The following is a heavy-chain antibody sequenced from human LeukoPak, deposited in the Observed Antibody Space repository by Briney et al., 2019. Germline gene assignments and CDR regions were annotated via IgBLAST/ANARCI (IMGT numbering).Heavy chain of an antibody. CDR3: ARERSGGGKEDDY. CDR1: GFTFDDYA. V-gene: IGHV3-9*01. Sequence: SLRLSCAASGFTFDDYAMHWVRQAPGKGLEWVSGISWNSGSIGYADSVKGRFTISRDNAKNSLYLQMNSLRAEDTAVYYCARERSGGGKEDDYWGQGTLVTVSS. CDR2: ISWNSGSI. D-gene: IGHD2-15*01. J-gene: IGHJ4*02.